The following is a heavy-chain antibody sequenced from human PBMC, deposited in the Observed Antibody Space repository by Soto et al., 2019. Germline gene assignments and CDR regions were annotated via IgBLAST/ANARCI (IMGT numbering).Heavy chain of an antibody. V-gene: IGHV4-30-2*01. D-gene: IGHD3-9*01. CDR2: IYHSGST. J-gene: IGHJ6*02. Sequence: PSETLSLTCAVSGGSISSGGYSWSWIRQPPGKGLEWIGYIYHSGSTYYNPSLKSRVTISVDRSKNQFSLKLSSVTAADTAVYYCARGVLAYYDILTGPYYGMDVWAQGTTVTVS. CDR1: GGSISSGGYS. CDR3: ARGVLAYYDILTGPYYGMDV.